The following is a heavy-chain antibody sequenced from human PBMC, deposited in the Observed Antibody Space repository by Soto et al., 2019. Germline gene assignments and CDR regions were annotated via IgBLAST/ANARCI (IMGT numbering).Heavy chain of an antibody. CDR1: GFTFSSYA. V-gene: IGHV3-30-3*01. Sequence: QVQLVESGGGVVQPGRSLRLSCAASGFTFSSYAMHWVRQAPGKGLEWVAVISYDGSNKYYADSVKGRFTISRDNSKNTLYLQMYGLRAEDTAVYYCARDRLVVTAAPGTWFDPWGQGTLVTVSS. CDR3: ARDRLVVTAAPGTWFDP. CDR2: ISYDGSNK. D-gene: IGHD2-2*01. J-gene: IGHJ5*02.